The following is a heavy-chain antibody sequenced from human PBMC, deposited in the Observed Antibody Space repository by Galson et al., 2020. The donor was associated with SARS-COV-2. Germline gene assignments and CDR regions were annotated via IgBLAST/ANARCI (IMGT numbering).Heavy chain of an antibody. V-gene: IGHV4-59*08. CDR1: GGSISSYY. Sequence: SETLSLTCTVSGGSISSYYWSWIRQPPGKGLEWIGYIYYSGSTNYNPSLKSRVTISVDTSKNQFSLKLSSVTAADTAVYYCARFELAYGMDVWGQGTTVTVSS. CDR3: ARFELAYGMDV. CDR2: IYYSGST. J-gene: IGHJ6*02. D-gene: IGHD6-6*01.